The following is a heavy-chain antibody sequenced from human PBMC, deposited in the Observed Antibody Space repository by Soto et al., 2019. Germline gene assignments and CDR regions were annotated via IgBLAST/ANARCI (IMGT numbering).Heavy chain of an antibody. CDR2: IPSRGRP. CDR1: GASVAGGSYY. CDR3: AIDTYGGYDFGL. D-gene: IGHD5-12*01. V-gene: IGHV4-30-4*01. J-gene: IGHJ5*02. Sequence: QVQLRESGPGLVKPSQTLSLTCSVSGASVAGGSYYWSWVRQPPGKGLEWIGYIPSRGRPFYNPSLTSRGTISADTSKHQLSLQLTSVTAADTAVYYCAIDTYGGYDFGLWGQGTLVPVSS.